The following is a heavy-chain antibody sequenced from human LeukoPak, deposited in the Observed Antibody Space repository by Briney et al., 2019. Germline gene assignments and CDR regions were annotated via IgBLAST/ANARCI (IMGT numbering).Heavy chain of an antibody. Sequence: SETLSLTCAVYGGSFSGYYWSWIRQPPGKGLEGIGEINHSGSTNYNPSLKSRVTISVDTSKNQFSLKLSSVTAADTAVYYCASFSSSGYYGKNYFDYWGQGTLVTVSS. J-gene: IGHJ4*02. CDR2: INHSGST. V-gene: IGHV4-34*01. CDR1: GGSFSGYY. CDR3: ASFSSSGYYGKNYFDY. D-gene: IGHD3-22*01.